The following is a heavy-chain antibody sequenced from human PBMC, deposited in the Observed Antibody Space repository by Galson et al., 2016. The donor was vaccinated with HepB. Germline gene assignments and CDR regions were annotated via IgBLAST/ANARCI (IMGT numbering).Heavy chain of an antibody. Sequence: SVKVSCKVSGYTFANYYVTWVRQAPGQGLEWMGWVRTDNGDTNYAQKLQDRVAMTADTSTSTAYMELRSLRSDDTAVYYCARGHCTGTNCYWNFYYWGQGTLVTVSS. CDR3: ARGHCTGTNCYWNFYY. V-gene: IGHV1-18*01. CDR1: GYTFANYY. D-gene: IGHD2-2*01. CDR2: VRTDNGDT. J-gene: IGHJ4*02.